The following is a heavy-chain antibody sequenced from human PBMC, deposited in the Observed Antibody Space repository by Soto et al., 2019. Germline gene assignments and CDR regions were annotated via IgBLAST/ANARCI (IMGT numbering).Heavy chain of an antibody. CDR2: INANSGDT. CDR3: ARAKQTGYSGYNNDY. V-gene: IGHV1-2*02. J-gene: IGHJ4*02. CDR1: GYTFTGYY. D-gene: IGHD5-12*01. Sequence: ASVKVSCKASGYTFTGYYMHCVRQAPGQGLEWMGWINANSGDTNYAQNFQDRVTMTSDTSTSTAYMELSRLRSDDTAVYYCARAKQTGYSGYNNDYWGQGTMVTVSS.